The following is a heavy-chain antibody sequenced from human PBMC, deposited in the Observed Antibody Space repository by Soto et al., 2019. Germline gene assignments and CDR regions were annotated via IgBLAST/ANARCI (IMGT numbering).Heavy chain of an antibody. CDR3: AREWDNKSEHSSGWYDDF. Sequence: ASVKVSCKASGYTFSSYGISWVRQAPGQGLEWKEWISGYSGHTYYAQKFQGRDTMTTNTTTNTVYMKQRSLKTDDTAVYYCAREWDNKSEHSSGWYDDFWGQ. D-gene: IGHD6-19*01. V-gene: IGHV1-18*01. J-gene: IGHJ5*01. CDR2: ISGYSGHT. CDR1: GYTFSSYG.